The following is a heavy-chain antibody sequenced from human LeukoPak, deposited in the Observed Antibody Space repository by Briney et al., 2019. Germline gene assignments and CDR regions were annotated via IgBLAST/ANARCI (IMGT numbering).Heavy chain of an antibody. V-gene: IGHV3-30*04. CDR3: TRDSARRDGYNFDY. D-gene: IGHD5-24*01. J-gene: IGHJ4*02. CDR2: ISYDGSIK. Sequence: PGGSLRLSCAASGFIFSTYAMHWVRQAPGKGLEWVALISYDGSIKYYADSVKGRFTISRDNSKNTVYLQMNCLRTEDTAVYYCTRDSARRDGYNFDYWGQGTLVTVSS. CDR1: GFIFSTYA.